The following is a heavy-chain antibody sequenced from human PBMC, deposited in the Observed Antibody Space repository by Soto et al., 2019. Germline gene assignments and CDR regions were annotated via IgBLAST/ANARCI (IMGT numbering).Heavy chain of an antibody. D-gene: IGHD3-10*01. CDR1: GFTFSSYA. Sequence: SCAASGFTFSSYAMHWVRQAPRKGLEWVAVISYDGSNKYYADSVKGRFTISRDNSKNTLYLQMNSLRAEDTAVYYCATEYYYGSGSNYYYYYGMDVWGQGTTVTVSS. CDR2: ISYDGSNK. V-gene: IGHV3-30-3*01. CDR3: ATEYYYGSGSNYYYYYGMDV. J-gene: IGHJ6*02.